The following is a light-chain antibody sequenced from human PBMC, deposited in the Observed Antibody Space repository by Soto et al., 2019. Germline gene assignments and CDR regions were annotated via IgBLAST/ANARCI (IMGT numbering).Light chain of an antibody. CDR1: QSVTRF. CDR3: QQRSNWPRT. CDR2: DVS. J-gene: IGKJ1*01. V-gene: IGKV3-11*01. Sequence: EIVLTQSPATLSLSPGERATLSCRASQSVTRFLAWVQQKPGQTPRLLMYDVSKRLSGIPVRFSGSGSGTDFTLTISSLEPEDSAFYYCQQRSNWPRTFGQGTKVEIK.